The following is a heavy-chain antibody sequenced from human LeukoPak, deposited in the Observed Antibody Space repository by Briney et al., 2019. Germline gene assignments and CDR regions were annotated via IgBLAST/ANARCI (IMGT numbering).Heavy chain of an antibody. CDR3: ARPGYCSSTSCLPYDSDY. D-gene: IGHD2-2*01. J-gene: IGHJ4*02. Sequence: SETLSLTCAVSGYSISSGYYWGWIRQPPGKGLEWIGSIYHSGSTYYNPSLKSRVTISVDTSKNQFSLKLSSVTAADTAVYYCARPGYCSSTSCLPYDSDYWGQGTLVTVSS. CDR1: GYSISSGYY. V-gene: IGHV4-38-2*01. CDR2: IYHSGST.